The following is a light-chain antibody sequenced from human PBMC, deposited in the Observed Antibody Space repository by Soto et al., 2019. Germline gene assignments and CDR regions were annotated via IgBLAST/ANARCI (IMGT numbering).Light chain of an antibody. Sequence: NVLTQSPGTLSSSPGERATLSCRASQTVSGSYVAWYQQKPGQTPRLLIYGASSRATGIPDRFSGSGSGTDFTRTISRVEPEDFAVYHCQQYGDSPLTFGGGTKVDIK. J-gene: IGKJ4*01. CDR3: QQYGDSPLT. CDR2: GAS. CDR1: QTVSGSY. V-gene: IGKV3-20*01.